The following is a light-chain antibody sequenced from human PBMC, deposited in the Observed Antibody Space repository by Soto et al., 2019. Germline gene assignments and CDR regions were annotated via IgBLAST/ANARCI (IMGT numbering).Light chain of an antibody. V-gene: IGLV2-18*02. Sequence: QSALTQPPSVSGSPGQSVTISCTGTSSDVGSYNRVSWYQQPPGTAPKVMIYEVSNRPSGVPDRFSGSKSGNTASLTISGLQAEDEADYYCCSYAGFTTYVFGSGTKVTVL. CDR2: EVS. CDR1: SSDVGSYNR. CDR3: CSYAGFTTYV. J-gene: IGLJ1*01.